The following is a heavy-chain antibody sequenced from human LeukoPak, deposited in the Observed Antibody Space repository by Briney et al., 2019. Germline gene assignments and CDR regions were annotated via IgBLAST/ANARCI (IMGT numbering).Heavy chain of an antibody. CDR2: IYGGGTT. CDR1: GFTVSNNY. J-gene: IGHJ4*02. V-gene: IGHV3-53*01. Sequence: GGSLGLSRAASGFTVSNNYMSWVRQAPGKGLEWVSLIYGGGTTYYADSVKGRFTISSDSSKNTLYLQMNSLRAEDTAVYYCARAPNYGDYGGQWGRGTLVTVSS. CDR3: ARAPNYGDYGGQ. D-gene: IGHD4-17*01.